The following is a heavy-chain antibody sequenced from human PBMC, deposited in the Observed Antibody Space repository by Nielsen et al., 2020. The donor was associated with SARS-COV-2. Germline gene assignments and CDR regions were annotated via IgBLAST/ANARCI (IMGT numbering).Heavy chain of an antibody. J-gene: IGHJ2*01. CDR2: ITMSGAYM. D-gene: IGHD6-25*01. CDR1: GFRFTSYT. Sequence: GESLKISCAASGFRFTSYTMNWVRQAPGKGLEWVASITMSGAYMYYADSLRGRFTVSRDNAENSLFLQMSSLRDEDTAVYYCARDQDGGAATSNFYFDLWGRGTLVIVSS. V-gene: IGHV3-21*01. CDR3: ARDQDGGAATSNFYFDL.